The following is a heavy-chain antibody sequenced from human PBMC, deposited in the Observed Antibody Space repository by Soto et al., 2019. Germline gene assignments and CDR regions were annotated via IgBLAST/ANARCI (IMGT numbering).Heavy chain of an antibody. CDR3: ARDLSWGSNWYYYMDV. Sequence: GGSLRLSCATSGFILSDCTMNWVRQAPGKGLEWVSYISSSSSVIDYADSVKGRFTVSRDNARNSLYLQMNSLRAEDTAVYYCARDLSWGSNWYYYMDVWGKGTTVTISS. J-gene: IGHJ6*03. CDR1: GFILSDCT. CDR2: ISSSSSVI. V-gene: IGHV3-48*01. D-gene: IGHD7-27*01.